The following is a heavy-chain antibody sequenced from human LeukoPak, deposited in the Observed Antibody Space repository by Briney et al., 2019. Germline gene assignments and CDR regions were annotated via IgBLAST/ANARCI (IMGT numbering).Heavy chain of an antibody. V-gene: IGHV4-34*01. D-gene: IGHD2-2*01. J-gene: IGHJ5*02. Sequence: SETLSLTCAVYGGSFSGYYGSGVRQPPGKGLEWVGEINHSGKNKYNPSLKCRVTISVDTSKNQFSLKLSSVTAADTAVYYCASRLGYCSSTSCTVSGNPNWFDPWGQGTLVTVSS. CDR3: ASRLGYCSSTSCTVSGNPNWFDP. CDR1: GGSFSGYY. CDR2: INHSGKN.